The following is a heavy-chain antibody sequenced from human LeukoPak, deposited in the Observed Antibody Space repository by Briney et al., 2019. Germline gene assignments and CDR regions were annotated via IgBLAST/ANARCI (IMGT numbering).Heavy chain of an antibody. CDR2: ISTSSSAI. V-gene: IGHV3-21*04. CDR3: ARDLLAWGGRPSNI. CDR1: GFTFSSYS. D-gene: IGHD3-3*01. Sequence: PGGSLRLSCAASGFTFSSYSMNWVRQAPGKGLEWVSSISTSSSAIYYADSVKGRFTISRDIAKNSLYLQMNSLRAEDTAVYSCARDLLAWGGRPSNIWGQGKMVTVSS. J-gene: IGHJ3*02.